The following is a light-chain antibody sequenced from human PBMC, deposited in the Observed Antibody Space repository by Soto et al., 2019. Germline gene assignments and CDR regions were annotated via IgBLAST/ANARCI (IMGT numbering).Light chain of an antibody. J-gene: IGLJ2*01. CDR2: DVS. Sequence: QSALTQPASVSGSPGQSITISCTGTSSDVGSFNYVSWYQQHPGKAPKVMIYDVSNRPSGVSNRFSGFKSGNTASLTISGLQAEDEADYYCSSYTSSSTVIFGGGTKLTVL. V-gene: IGLV2-14*01. CDR1: SSDVGSFNY. CDR3: SSYTSSSTVI.